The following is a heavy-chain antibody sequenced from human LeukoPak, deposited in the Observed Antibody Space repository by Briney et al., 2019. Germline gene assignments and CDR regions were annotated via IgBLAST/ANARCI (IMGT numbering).Heavy chain of an antibody. D-gene: IGHD3-10*01. CDR2: INTDGKTT. CDR3: ARDITLTQGGRSDY. V-gene: IGHV3-74*01. J-gene: IGHJ4*02. CDR1: GFTFSSYW. Sequence: GGSLRLSCAASGFTFSSYWMYWVRQAPGKGLVWVSRINTDGKTTNYADSVKGRFTISRDNAKNTLYLQMNSLRAEDTAVYYCARDITLTQGGRSDYWGQGTLVTVSA.